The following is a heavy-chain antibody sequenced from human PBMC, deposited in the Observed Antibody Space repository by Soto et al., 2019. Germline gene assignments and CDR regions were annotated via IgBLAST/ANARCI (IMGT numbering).Heavy chain of an antibody. D-gene: IGHD3-10*01. CDR1: GFTFSSYS. CDR2: ISSSSSYI. CDR3: ARDVSGSYYNVRFDP. V-gene: IGHV3-21*01. Sequence: EVQLVESGGGLVKPGGSLRLSCAASGFTFSSYSMNWVRQAPGKGLEWVSSISSSSSYIYYADSVKGRFTITRDNAKNSRYLQMNSLRAEDTAVYYCARDVSGSYYNVRFDPWGQGTLVTVSS. J-gene: IGHJ5*02.